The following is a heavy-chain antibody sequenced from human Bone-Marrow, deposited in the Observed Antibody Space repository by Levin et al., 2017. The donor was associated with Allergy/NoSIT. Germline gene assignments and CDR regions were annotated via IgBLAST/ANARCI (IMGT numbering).Heavy chain of an antibody. D-gene: IGHD3-3*01. CDR3: AKDNRDVWYYYYMDV. V-gene: IGHV3-23*01. J-gene: IGHJ6*03. CDR1: GFSFSDYA. Sequence: GESLKISCAASGFSFSDYAMSWVRQAPGKGLEWISAISGSGYRTYYADSVKGRLSISRDNSKNTLYLQVSGLRVEDTGVYYCAKDNRDVWYYYYMDVWGKGTTVTVSS. CDR2: ISGSGYRT.